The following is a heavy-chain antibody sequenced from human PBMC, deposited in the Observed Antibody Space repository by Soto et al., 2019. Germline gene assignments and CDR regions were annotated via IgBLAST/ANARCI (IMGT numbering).Heavy chain of an antibody. J-gene: IGHJ5*02. V-gene: IGHV4-39*01. D-gene: IGHD3-9*01. Sequence: ASETLSLTCTVSGGSISSSSYYWGWIRQPPGKGLERIGSIYYSGSTYYNPSLKSRVTISVDTSKNHFSLKLSSVTAADTAVYYCARSHILTGYYQAHNWFDPWGQGTLVTVSS. CDR2: IYYSGST. CDR3: ARSHILTGYYQAHNWFDP. CDR1: GGSISSSSYY.